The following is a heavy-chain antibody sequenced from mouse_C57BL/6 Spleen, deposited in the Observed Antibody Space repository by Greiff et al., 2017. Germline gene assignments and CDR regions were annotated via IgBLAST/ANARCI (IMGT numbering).Heavy chain of an antibody. D-gene: IGHD2-4*01. CDR1: GFSLTSYG. V-gene: IGHV2-3*01. CDR2: IWGDRST. CDR3: AKPGNYYDYDYYAMDY. J-gene: IGHJ4*01. Sequence: QVQLKESGPGLVAPSQSLSITCTVSGFSLTSYGVSWVRQPPGKGLEWLGVIWGDRSTNYYSALLSRLSISKDNSNNQVILKLNSLQTDDTATYYCAKPGNYYDYDYYAMDYWGQGTTVTGSS.